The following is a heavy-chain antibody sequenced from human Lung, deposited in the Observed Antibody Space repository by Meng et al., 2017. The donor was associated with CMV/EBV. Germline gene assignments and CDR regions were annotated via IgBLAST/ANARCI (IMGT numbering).Heavy chain of an antibody. J-gene: IGHJ3*01. CDR3: ARALKLGTVAFDF. CDR1: GYLFPGYY. Sequence: AVKVYRRASGYLFPGYYIHWVRQAPGQNLEWVGWIFPNNGGTKYAQNFQGRVTMTRDTSISTAYLELSRLRSDDTAVYYCARALKLGTVAFDFWGQGTMVTVSS. D-gene: IGHD7-27*01. V-gene: IGHV1-2*02. CDR2: IFPNNGGT.